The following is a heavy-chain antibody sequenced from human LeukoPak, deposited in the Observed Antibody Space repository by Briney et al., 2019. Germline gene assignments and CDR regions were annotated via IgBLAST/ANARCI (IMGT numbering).Heavy chain of an antibody. CDR3: ARGQYGGNSEYYYYGMDV. J-gene: IGHJ6*02. Sequence: GGSLRLSCAASGFTFSSYAMHWVRQAPGKGLEWVAVISYDGSNKYYADSVKGRFTISRDNSKNTLYLQMNSLRAEDTAVYYCARGQYGGNSEYYYYGMDVWGQGTTVTVSS. CDR2: ISYDGSNK. V-gene: IGHV3-30-3*01. CDR1: GFTFSSYA. D-gene: IGHD2-21*02.